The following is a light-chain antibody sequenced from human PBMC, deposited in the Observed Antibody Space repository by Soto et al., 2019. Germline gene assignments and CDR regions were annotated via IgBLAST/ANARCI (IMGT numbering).Light chain of an antibody. Sequence: QSALTQPASVSGSPGQSITISCTGTSSDVGGYNYVSWYQQHPGKAPKLMIYDVSNRPSGVSNRFSGSKSGNTASLTISGLHAEDGADYYCSSDTSSRTLVVFGGGTKLNVL. CDR2: DVS. CDR3: SSDTSSRTLVV. CDR1: SSDVGGYNY. V-gene: IGLV2-14*01. J-gene: IGLJ2*01.